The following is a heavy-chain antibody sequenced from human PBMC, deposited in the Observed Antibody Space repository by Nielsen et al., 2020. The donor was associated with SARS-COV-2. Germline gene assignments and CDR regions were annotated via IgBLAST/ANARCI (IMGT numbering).Heavy chain of an antibody. J-gene: IGHJ4*02. V-gene: IGHV1-18*01. CDR1: GYTFTTYG. Sequence: ASVKVSCKASGYTFTTYGISWVRQAPGQGLEWMGWISAYNGNTNYPQKLQGRVTMTTDTSTGTAYMELRSLRSDDTAVYYCARGSTPAVAGDYWGQGTLVTVSS. CDR3: ARGSTPAVAGDY. CDR2: ISAYNGNT. D-gene: IGHD6-19*01.